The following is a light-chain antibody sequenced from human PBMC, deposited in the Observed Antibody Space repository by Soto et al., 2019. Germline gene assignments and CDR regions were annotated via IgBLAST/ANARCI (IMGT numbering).Light chain of an antibody. CDR1: SSDVGGYNF. V-gene: IGLV2-14*01. J-gene: IGLJ1*01. CDR3: GSHTAYNTRV. Sequence: QSVLTPPASLSGSTGQSIAISCTGTSSDVGGYNFVSWYQQHPGKAPKLIIHEVTNRPSGVSDRFSGSKSGNTASLTISGLQADDEADYYCGSHTAYNTRVFGSGTKVTVL. CDR2: EVT.